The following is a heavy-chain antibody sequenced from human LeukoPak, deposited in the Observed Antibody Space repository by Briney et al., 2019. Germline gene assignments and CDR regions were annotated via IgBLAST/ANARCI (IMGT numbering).Heavy chain of an antibody. V-gene: IGHV3-30-3*01. CDR3: VRDRDGSGAYYYGMDL. CDR2: ISYDGSNK. Sequence: GSLELSCAASGFPFSSYAMHWGRPAPGKGVGGGAGISYDGSNKYYADSVKGRFTISRDNSKNTLYLQMNSLRAEDTAVYYCVRDRDGSGAYYYGMDLWGQGTTVTVSS. CDR1: GFPFSSYA. D-gene: IGHD3-10*01. J-gene: IGHJ6*02.